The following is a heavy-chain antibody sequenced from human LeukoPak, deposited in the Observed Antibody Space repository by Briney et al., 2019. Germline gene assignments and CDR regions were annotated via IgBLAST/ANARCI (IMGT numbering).Heavy chain of an antibody. Sequence: GGSLRLSCAASGFTFKIYWMTWVRQAPGKGLEWVANIKQDGSEKYYVDSVKGRFTISRDNAKNSLYLEMNSLRDEDTAVYYCARGLAWGAYWGQGTLVTVSS. CDR3: ARGLAWGAY. V-gene: IGHV3-7*01. J-gene: IGHJ4*02. CDR2: IKQDGSEK. D-gene: IGHD4/OR15-4a*01. CDR1: GFTFKIYW.